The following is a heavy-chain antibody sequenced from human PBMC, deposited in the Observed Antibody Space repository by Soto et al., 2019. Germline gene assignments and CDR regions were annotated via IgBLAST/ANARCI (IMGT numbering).Heavy chain of an antibody. CDR2: INPSGGST. CDR1: GYTFTSYY. Sequence: ASVKVSCKASGYTFTSYYMHWVRQAPGQGLEWMGIINPSGGSTSYAQKFQGRVTMTRDTSTSTVYMELSSLRSEDTAVYYCAREESGEGGSRNYGMEVWGLGTTVT. V-gene: IGHV1-46*01. J-gene: IGHJ6*02. CDR3: AREESGEGGSRNYGMEV. D-gene: IGHD3-16*01.